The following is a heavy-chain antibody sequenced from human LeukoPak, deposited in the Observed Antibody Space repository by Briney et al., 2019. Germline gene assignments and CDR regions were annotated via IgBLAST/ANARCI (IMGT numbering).Heavy chain of an antibody. CDR3: ARAASGWFYFDY. J-gene: IGHJ4*02. D-gene: IGHD6-19*01. CDR1: GGSISSYY. Sequence: SETLSLTCTVSGGSISSYYWSWIRQPPGKGLEWIGYIYYSGSTNYNPSLKSRVTISVDTSKNQFSLKLSSVTAADTAVYYCARAASGWFYFDYWGQGTLVTVSS. CDR2: IYYSGST. V-gene: IGHV4-59*01.